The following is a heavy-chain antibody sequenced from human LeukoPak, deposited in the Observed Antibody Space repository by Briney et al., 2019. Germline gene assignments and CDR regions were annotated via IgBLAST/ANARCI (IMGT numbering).Heavy chain of an antibody. CDR3: ARGHSGWYDY. CDR1: GFTFSSYG. Sequence: GGSLRLSCAASGFTFSSYGMSWVRQAPGKGLEWVSAISGSGGSTYYADSVKGRFTISRDNSKTTLYLQMNSLRAEDTAVYYCARGHSGWYDYWGQGTLVTVSS. J-gene: IGHJ4*02. V-gene: IGHV3-23*01. CDR2: ISGSGGST. D-gene: IGHD6-19*01.